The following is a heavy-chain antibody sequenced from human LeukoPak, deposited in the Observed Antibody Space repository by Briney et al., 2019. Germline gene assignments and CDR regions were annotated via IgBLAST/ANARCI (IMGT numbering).Heavy chain of an antibody. CDR3: ARDHKDRGVFDN. Sequence: PGGSLRLSCAASGFTFSSYSMNWVRQAPGKGLEWVSYITTSSTTIYYAASVRGRFTISRDNAKNSLYLQMDSLRAEDTAVYYCARDHKDRGVFDNWGQGTLVTVSS. D-gene: IGHD3-10*01. CDR2: ITTSSTTI. J-gene: IGHJ4*02. CDR1: GFTFSSYS. V-gene: IGHV3-48*04.